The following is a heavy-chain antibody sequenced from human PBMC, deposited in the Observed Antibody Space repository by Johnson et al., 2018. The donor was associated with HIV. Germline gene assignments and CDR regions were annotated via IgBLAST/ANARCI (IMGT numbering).Heavy chain of an antibody. J-gene: IGHJ3*02. V-gene: IGHV3-7*01. CDR3: ARDWGTRGWDDAFDI. Sequence: VQVVESGGGLVQPGGSLRLSCAASGFTFSSYWMSWVRQAPGKGLEWVAYIKQDGSAKHYVDSVKGRFTISRDNAKNSLYLQMNSLRAEDTAVYYCARDWGTRGWDDAFDIWGQGTRVTVSS. D-gene: IGHD3-16*01. CDR2: IKQDGSAK. CDR1: GFTFSSYW.